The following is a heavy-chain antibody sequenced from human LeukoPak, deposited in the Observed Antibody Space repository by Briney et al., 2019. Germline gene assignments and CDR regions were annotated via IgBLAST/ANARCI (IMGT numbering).Heavy chain of an antibody. J-gene: IGHJ5*02. CDR1: GFPLSTSGVG. CDR2: IYWDDDK. Sequence: SGPTLVKPTQTLTLTCTFSGFPLSTSGVGVGWIRQPPVKALEWLALIYWDDDKRYSPSLKSRLTITKDTSKNQVVLTMTNMDPVDTATYYCALQEGGFDPWGQGTLVTVSS. V-gene: IGHV2-5*02. CDR3: ALQEGGFDP.